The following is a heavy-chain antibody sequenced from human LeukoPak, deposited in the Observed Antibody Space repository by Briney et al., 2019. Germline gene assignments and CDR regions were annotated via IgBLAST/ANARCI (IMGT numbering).Heavy chain of an antibody. J-gene: IGHJ4*02. Sequence: SETLSLTCTVSGGSISSYYWSRIRQPPGKGLEWIGYIYYSGSTNYNPSLKSRVTISVDTSKNQFSLKLSSVTAADTAVYYCARARIAAAGTGYFDYWGQGTLVTVSS. CDR2: IYYSGST. CDR3: ARARIAAAGTGYFDY. V-gene: IGHV4-59*01. CDR1: GGSISSYY. D-gene: IGHD6-13*01.